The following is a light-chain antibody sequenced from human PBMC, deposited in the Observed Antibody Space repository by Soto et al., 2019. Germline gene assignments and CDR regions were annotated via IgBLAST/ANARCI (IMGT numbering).Light chain of an antibody. CDR1: QSISSY. CDR2: AAS. CDR3: QQSYSTPLIT. V-gene: IGKV1-39*01. Sequence: DIQMTQSPSSLSASLGDGVTITCRASQSISSYVSWYQQKPGKAPKLLIYAASSLQSGVPSRFSGSGSGTDFTLTISSLQPEDFATYYCQQSYSTPLITFGQGTRLEIK. J-gene: IGKJ5*01.